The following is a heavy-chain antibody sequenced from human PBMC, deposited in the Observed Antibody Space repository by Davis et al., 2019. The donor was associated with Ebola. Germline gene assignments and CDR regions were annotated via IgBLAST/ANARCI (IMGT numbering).Heavy chain of an antibody. Sequence: PGGSLRLSCEVSGFTFSDYYMSWIRQAPGKGLEWIAYIGPSGNSFYCADSVKGRFTISRDNAKNSLYLQMNSLGGEDTAVYYCARMYCSSTTCYTDAFDIWGQGTMVTVSS. V-gene: IGHV3-11*04. D-gene: IGHD2-2*02. CDR2: IGPSGNSF. CDR1: GFTFSDYY. CDR3: ARMYCSSTTCYTDAFDI. J-gene: IGHJ3*02.